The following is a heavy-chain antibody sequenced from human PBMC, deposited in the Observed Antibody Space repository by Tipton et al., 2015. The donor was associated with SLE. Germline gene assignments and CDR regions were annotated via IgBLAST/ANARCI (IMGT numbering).Heavy chain of an antibody. CDR3: ARLVVVVAATGHFDY. D-gene: IGHD2-15*01. Sequence: TLSLTCTVSGGSISSGSYYWSWIRQPAGKGLEWIGRINTSGNSNYNPSLKSRVTMSVDTSKNQLSLKLSSVTAADTAVYYCARLVVVVAATGHFDYWGQGALVTVSS. CDR2: INTSGNS. J-gene: IGHJ4*02. CDR1: GGSISSGSYY. V-gene: IGHV4-61*02.